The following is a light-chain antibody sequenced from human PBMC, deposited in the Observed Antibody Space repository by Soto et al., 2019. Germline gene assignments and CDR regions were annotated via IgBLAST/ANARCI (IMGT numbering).Light chain of an antibody. Sequence: EIAMTQSPVTLSASPGERVTLSCRASQSVNINLAWYQQRPGQAPRVLIYGASNRASGIPDRFSGSGSGTDFTLTISSLEPDEFALYYWQQYKDWPPLTFGGGTRVEIK. V-gene: IGKV3D-15*01. J-gene: IGKJ4*01. CDR1: QSVNIN. CDR2: GAS. CDR3: QQYKDWPPLT.